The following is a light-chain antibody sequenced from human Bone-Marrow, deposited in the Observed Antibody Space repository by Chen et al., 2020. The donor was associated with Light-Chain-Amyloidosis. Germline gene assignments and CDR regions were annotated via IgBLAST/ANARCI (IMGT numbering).Light chain of an antibody. CDR2: RDT. V-gene: IGLV3-25*03. CDR3: QSADSSGTYGVI. Sequence: SYELTQPPSVSVSPGQTARITCSGDDLPTKYAYWYQQKPGQAPVLVIHRDTERPSGVSERFSCSGSGATATLTISGVQAEDEADYHCQSADSSGTYGVIFGGGTKLTVL. CDR1: DLPTKY. J-gene: IGLJ2*01.